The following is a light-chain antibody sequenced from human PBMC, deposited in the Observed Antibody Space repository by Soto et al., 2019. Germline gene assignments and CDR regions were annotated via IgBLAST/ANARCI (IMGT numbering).Light chain of an antibody. V-gene: IGKV1-5*03. J-gene: IGKJ2*01. CDR2: KAS. CDR1: QSLSYW. Sequence: DNQMTQSPSTLSASVGDTVTITCRASQSLSYWLAWYQQKPGQAPKLLIHKASTLESGVPSRFSGSGSGTEFTLTISSLQPDDFATFYCQQYDRFPYTFGQGTKLEIK. CDR3: QQYDRFPYT.